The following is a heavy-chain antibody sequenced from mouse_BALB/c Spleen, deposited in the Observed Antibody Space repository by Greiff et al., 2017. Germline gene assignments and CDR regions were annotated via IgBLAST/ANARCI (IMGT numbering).Heavy chain of an antibody. D-gene: IGHD2-3*01. J-gene: IGHJ1*01. CDR3: ARHGDGCAYWYFDD. V-gene: IGHV1-74*01. Sequence: QVQLQQPGAELVRPGASVKLSCTASGYTFTSYWMNWVNQTPEQGLEWIGRIDPYDSETNYNQKFKDKAILTVDKSSSTDYMQLSSLTSEDSAVYYCARHGDGCAYWYFDDWGAGTTVTVSA. CDR1: GYTFTSYW. CDR2: IDPYDSET.